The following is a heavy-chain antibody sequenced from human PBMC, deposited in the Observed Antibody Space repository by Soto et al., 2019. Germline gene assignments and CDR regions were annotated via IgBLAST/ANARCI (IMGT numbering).Heavy chain of an antibody. V-gene: IGHV1-8*01. D-gene: IGHD3-16*02. J-gene: IGHJ6*02. CDR3: AADPLVMITFGGVIVTPYYYYGMDV. Sequence: GASVKVSCKASGYAFSNNDISWVRQGTGQGLEWMGWMNPNSGNTNYAQKFQERVTITRDMSTSTAYMELSSLRSEDTAVYYCAADPLVMITFGGVIVTPYYYYGMDVWGQGTTVTVSS. CDR2: MNPNSGNT. CDR1: GYAFSNND.